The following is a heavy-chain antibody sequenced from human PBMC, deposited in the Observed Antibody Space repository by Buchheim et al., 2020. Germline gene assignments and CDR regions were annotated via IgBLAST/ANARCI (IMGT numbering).Heavy chain of an antibody. CDR3: ARGYDFWSGYLYGYYYYGMDV. D-gene: IGHD3-3*01. J-gene: IGHJ6*02. Sequence: QVQLQESGPGLVKPSETLSLTCTVSGGSVSSGSYYWSWIRQPPGKGLEWIGYIYYSGSTKYNPSLKSRVTISVAQSKNQFSLKLSSVTAADTAVYYCARGYDFWSGYLYGYYYYGMDVWGQGTT. CDR1: GGSVSSGSYY. CDR2: IYYSGST. V-gene: IGHV4-61*01.